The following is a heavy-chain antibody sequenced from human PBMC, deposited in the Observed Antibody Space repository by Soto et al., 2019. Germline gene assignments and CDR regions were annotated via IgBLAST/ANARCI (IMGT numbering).Heavy chain of an antibody. Sequence: GESLKISCKGSGYSFTSYWISWVRQMPGKVLEWMGRIDPSDSYTNYSPSFQGHVTISADKSISTAYLQWSSLKAPDTAMYYCARQWAGAVRFDYYYGMDVWGQGXTVTVYS. CDR2: IDPSDSYT. V-gene: IGHV5-10-1*01. CDR1: GYSFTSYW. D-gene: IGHD1-26*01. J-gene: IGHJ6*02. CDR3: ARQWAGAVRFDYYYGMDV.